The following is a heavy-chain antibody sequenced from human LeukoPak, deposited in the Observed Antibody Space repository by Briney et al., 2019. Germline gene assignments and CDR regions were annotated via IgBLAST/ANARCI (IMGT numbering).Heavy chain of an antibody. D-gene: IGHD3-10*01. CDR1: AGSMSSYY. Sequence: SETLSLTCTASAGSMSSYYWSWIRQPAGKGLEWIGRIYTSGSTNYNPSLKSRVTISVDKSKNQYSLKLSSVTAADTAVYYCARGGVSFCDSGSVPYYFDYWGQGTLVTVSS. CDR3: ARGGVSFCDSGSVPYYFDY. CDR2: IYTSGST. J-gene: IGHJ4*02. V-gene: IGHV4-4*07.